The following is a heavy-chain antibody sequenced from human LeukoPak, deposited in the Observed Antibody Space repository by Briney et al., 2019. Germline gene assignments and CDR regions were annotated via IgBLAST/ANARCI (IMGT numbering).Heavy chain of an antibody. CDR2: INPGGDNT. CDR1: RYTFTNYY. J-gene: IGHJ3*02. V-gene: IGHV1-46*01. CDR3: ARIRDGYNDAYDI. Sequence: ASVKVSCKAPRYTFTNYYIHWVRQAPGQGLEWMGLINPGGDNTDYAQNFQGRVTMTRDTSTSTVYMGLSSLRSEDTAVYYCARIRDGYNDAYDIWGQGTMVTVSS. D-gene: IGHD5-24*01.